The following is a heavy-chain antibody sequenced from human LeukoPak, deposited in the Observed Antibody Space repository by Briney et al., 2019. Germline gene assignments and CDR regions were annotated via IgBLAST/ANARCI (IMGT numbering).Heavy chain of an antibody. D-gene: IGHD6-19*01. Sequence: GGSLRLSCAASGFTFSSYAMSWVRQAPGKGLEWVSAISGSGGSTYYADSVKGWFTISRDNSKNTLYLQMNSLRAEDTAVYYCAKSPTRTVAGDLDYWGQGTLVTVSS. CDR3: AKSPTRTVAGDLDY. CDR2: ISGSGGST. V-gene: IGHV3-23*01. CDR1: GFTFSSYA. J-gene: IGHJ4*02.